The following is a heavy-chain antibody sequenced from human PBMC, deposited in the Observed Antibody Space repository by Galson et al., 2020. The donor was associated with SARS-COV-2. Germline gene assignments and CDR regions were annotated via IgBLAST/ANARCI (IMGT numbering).Heavy chain of an antibody. J-gene: IGHJ3*02. D-gene: IGHD3-10*01. Sequence: AASGFTFDDYAMHWVRQAPGKGLEWVSLISGDGGSTYYADSVKGRFTISRDNSKNSLYLQMNSLRTEDTALYYCAKDSYYGSGTWGDAFDIWGQGTMVTVSS. CDR1: GFTFDDYA. CDR3: AKDSYYGSGTWGDAFDI. CDR2: ISGDGGST. V-gene: IGHV3-43*02.